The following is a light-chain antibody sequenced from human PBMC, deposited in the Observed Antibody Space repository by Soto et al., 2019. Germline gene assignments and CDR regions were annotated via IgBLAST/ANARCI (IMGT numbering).Light chain of an antibody. V-gene: IGLV1-40*01. CDR1: SSNIGAAFD. Sequence: QSVLTQPPSVSGAPGQRVTISCTGNSSNIGAAFDVHWYRQLPGTAPKLLIYGNINRPSGVPDRFSGSKSGTSASLAITGLQAEDEADYYCQSYDSSLSLVVFGGGTKVTVL. CDR2: GNI. J-gene: IGLJ2*01. CDR3: QSYDSSLSLVV.